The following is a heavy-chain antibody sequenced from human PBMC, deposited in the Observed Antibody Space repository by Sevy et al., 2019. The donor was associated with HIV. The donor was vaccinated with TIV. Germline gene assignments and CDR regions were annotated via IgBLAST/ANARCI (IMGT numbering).Heavy chain of an antibody. CDR2: ISSSSSYI. D-gene: IGHD5-12*01. Sequence: GGSLRLSCAASGFTFSSYSMNWVRQAPGKGLEWVSSISSSSSYIYYADSVKGRFTISRDNAKNSLYLQMNSLRADDTAVYYCAKGAYIVATIIAFDIWGQGTMVTVSS. V-gene: IGHV3-21*01. CDR3: AKGAYIVATIIAFDI. J-gene: IGHJ3*02. CDR1: GFTFSSYS.